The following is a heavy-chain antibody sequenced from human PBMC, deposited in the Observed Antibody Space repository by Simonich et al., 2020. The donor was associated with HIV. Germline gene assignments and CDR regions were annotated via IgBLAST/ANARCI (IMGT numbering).Heavy chain of an antibody. CDR2: RTNDGSNK. CDR3: ASGGSISSVWADDY. J-gene: IGHJ4*02. CDR1: GFTFSSYA. V-gene: IGHV3-30*07. D-gene: IGHD3-16*01. Sequence: QVQLVESGGGVVQPGRSLRLSCAASGFTFSSYAMHWVRQAPGKGLEWVAVRTNDGSNKYYADSVKGRFTISRDNSKNTLYLQMNSLRAEDTAVYYCASGGSISSVWADDYWGQGTLVTVSS.